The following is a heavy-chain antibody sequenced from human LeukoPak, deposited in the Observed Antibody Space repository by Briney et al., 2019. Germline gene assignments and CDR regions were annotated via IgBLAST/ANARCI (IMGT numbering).Heavy chain of an antibody. D-gene: IGHD3-22*01. J-gene: IGHJ5*02. V-gene: IGHV5-51*01. CDR1: GYSFTSYW. CDR3: ARRTSHYYDSSGYTNWFDP. Sequence: GESLKISCKGSGYSFTSYWIGWVRQMPGKGLEWMGIIYPGDSDTRYSPSFQGQVTISADKSISTAYLQWSSLKASDTAMYYCARRTSHYYDSSGYTNWFDPWGRGTLVTVSS. CDR2: IYPGDSDT.